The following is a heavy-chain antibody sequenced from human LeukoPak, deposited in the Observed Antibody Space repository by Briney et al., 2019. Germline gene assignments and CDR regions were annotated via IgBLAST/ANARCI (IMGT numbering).Heavy chain of an antibody. CDR3: ARGNYSSSWYFDY. V-gene: IGHV1-2*02. D-gene: IGHD6-13*01. Sequence: ASVTVSCKASGYTFTGYYMHWVRPAPGQGLEWMGWINPNSGGTNYAQKFQGRVTMTRDTSISTAYMELSRLRSDDTAVYYCARGNYSSSWYFDYWGQGTLVTVSS. CDR2: INPNSGGT. CDR1: GYTFTGYY. J-gene: IGHJ4*02.